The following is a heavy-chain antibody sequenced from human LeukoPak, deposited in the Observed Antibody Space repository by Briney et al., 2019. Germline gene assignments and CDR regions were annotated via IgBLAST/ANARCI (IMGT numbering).Heavy chain of an antibody. D-gene: IGHD3-10*01. V-gene: IGHV4-39*01. CDR3: ARQLYSSGSYYAPMDV. CDR1: GGSISSSSYY. J-gene: IGHJ6*03. Sequence: SETLSLTCTVSGGSISSSSYYWGWIRQPPGKGLEWIGSIYYSGSTYYNPSLKSRVTVSLDTSKNQFSLKLSSVTATDTAVYYCARQLYSSGSYYAPMDVWGKGTTVTISS. CDR2: IYYSGST.